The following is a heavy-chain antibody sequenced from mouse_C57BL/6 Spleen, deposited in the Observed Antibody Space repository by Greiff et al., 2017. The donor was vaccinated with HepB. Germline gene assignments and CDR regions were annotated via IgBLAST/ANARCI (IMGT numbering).Heavy chain of an antibody. CDR1: GYTFTSYW. CDR3: ARSVITTVVGGYFDV. Sequence: VQLQQPGAELVKPGASVKLSCKASGYTFTSYWMHWVKQRPGQGLEWIGMIHPNSGSTNYNEKFKSKATLTVDKSSSTAYMQLSSLTSEDSAVYYCARSVITTVVGGYFDVWGTGTTVTVSS. V-gene: IGHV1-64*01. D-gene: IGHD1-1*01. J-gene: IGHJ1*03. CDR2: IHPNSGST.